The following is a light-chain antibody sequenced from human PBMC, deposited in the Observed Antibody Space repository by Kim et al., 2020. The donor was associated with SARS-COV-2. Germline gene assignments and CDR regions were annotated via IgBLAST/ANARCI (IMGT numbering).Light chain of an antibody. CDR3: QQTLAAPLT. Sequence: DIQMTQSPSSLSASVGDRVTVTCRASQSINNHLGWYQQKSGKAPKLLIYAASTLQSGVPSRFSGAGSGTDFTLTIISLQPEDFATYYCQQTLAAPLTFGGGTKVDIK. CDR2: AAS. CDR1: QSINNH. V-gene: IGKV1-39*01. J-gene: IGKJ4*01.